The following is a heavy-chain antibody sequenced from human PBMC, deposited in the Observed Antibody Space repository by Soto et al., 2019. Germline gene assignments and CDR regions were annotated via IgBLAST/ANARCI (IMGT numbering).Heavy chain of an antibody. Sequence: SETLSLTCTVSDSSISSYYWSWIRQPPGKGLEWIGYIYYSGSTNYNPSLKSRVTISVDTSKSQFSLRLSSVTAADTAVYYCARCSTVGYYYYGMDFWGHGTSVTVSS. D-gene: IGHD3-10*02. V-gene: IGHV4-59*01. J-gene: IGHJ6*02. CDR1: DSSISSYY. CDR2: IYYSGST. CDR3: ARCSTVGYYYYGMDF.